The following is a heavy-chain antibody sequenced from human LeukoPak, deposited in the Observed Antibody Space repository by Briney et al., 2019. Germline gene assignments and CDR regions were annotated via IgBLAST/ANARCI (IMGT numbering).Heavy chain of an antibody. CDR2: IYYSGST. Sequence: SETLSLTCTVSGGSISRYYWSWIRQPPGKGLGWIGYIYYSGSTIYNPSLKSRVTISVDTSKNQFSLRLSSVTAADTAVYYCARQRFLEWFFDYWGQGTLVTVSS. D-gene: IGHD3-3*01. V-gene: IGHV4-59*08. CDR3: ARQRFLEWFFDY. J-gene: IGHJ4*02. CDR1: GGSISRYY.